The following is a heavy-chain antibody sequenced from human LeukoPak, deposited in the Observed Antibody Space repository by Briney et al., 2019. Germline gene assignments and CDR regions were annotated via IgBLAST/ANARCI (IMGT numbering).Heavy chain of an antibody. CDR1: GFTFSNAW. J-gene: IGHJ6*02. CDR2: IKSKTDGGTT. CDR3: TTGAVATITREYYYYYYGMDV. Sequence: GSLRLSCAASGFTFSNAWMSWVRQAPGKGLEWVGRIKSKTDGGTTDYAAPVKGRFTISRDDSKNTLYLQMNSLKTEDTAVYYCTTGAVATITREYYYYYYGMDVWGQGTTVTVSS. V-gene: IGHV3-15*01. D-gene: IGHD5-12*01.